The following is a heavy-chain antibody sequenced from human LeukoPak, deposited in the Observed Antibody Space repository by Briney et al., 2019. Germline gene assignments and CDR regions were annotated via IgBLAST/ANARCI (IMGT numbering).Heavy chain of an antibody. CDR2: MNSNSGNT. Sequence: ASVKVSRKASGYTLTSYEINWVRQATGPGGEWMGWMNSNSGNTGYAQKLQGRVTKTRNTSISTAYMELSSLRSEDTAVYYCARGTRYYYDSSGYYQPYYYYYMDVWGKGTTVTVSS. CDR1: GYTLTSYE. CDR3: ARGTRYYYDSSGYYQPYYYYYMDV. D-gene: IGHD3-22*01. J-gene: IGHJ6*03. V-gene: IGHV1-8*01.